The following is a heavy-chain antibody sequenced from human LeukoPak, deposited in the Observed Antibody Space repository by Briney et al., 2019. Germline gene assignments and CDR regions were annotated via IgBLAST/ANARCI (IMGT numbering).Heavy chain of an antibody. J-gene: IGHJ4*02. CDR3: ARDVGDSSGYSH. Sequence: PGGSLRLSCAASGFTFSSYGMHWVRQAPGKGLEWVAFIRYDGSNKYYADSVKGRFTISRDNSKNTLYLQMNSLRAEDTAVYYCARDVGDSSGYSHWGQGTLVTVSS. V-gene: IGHV3-30*02. CDR1: GFTFSSYG. D-gene: IGHD3-22*01. CDR2: IRYDGSNK.